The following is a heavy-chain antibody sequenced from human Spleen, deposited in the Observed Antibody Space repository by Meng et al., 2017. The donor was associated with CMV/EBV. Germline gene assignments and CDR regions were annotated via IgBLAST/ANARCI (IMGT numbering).Heavy chain of an antibody. CDR2: IKQDGSEK. CDR1: GFTFSSYW. D-gene: IGHD1-1*01. J-gene: IGHJ6*02. Sequence: GESLKISCAASGFTFSSYWMSWVRQAPGKGLEWVANIKQDGSEKYYVDSVKGRFTISRDNAKNSLYLQMNSLRAEDTAVYYCARYGNWNYGGMDVWGQGTTVTVSS. CDR3: ARYGNWNYGGMDV. V-gene: IGHV3-7*01.